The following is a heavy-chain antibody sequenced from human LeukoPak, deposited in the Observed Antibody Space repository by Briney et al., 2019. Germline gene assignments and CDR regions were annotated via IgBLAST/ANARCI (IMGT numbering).Heavy chain of an antibody. CDR3: ARDGDDGMDV. V-gene: IGHV4-30-4*08. J-gene: IGHJ6*02. Sequence: SETLSLTCTVSGGSISSSSYYWGWIRQPPGKGLEWIGYIYYSGSTYYNPSLKSRVTISVDTSKNQFSLKLSSVTAADTAVYYCARDGDDGMDVWGQGTTVTVSS. CDR2: IYYSGST. CDR1: GGSISSSSYY. D-gene: IGHD5-24*01.